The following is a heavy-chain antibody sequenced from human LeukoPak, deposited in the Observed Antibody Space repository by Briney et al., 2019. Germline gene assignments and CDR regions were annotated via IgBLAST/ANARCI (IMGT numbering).Heavy chain of an antibody. D-gene: IGHD6-19*01. Sequence: SETLSLTCTVSRGSINTYFWSWVRQPPGKGLEWIGYIYYSGSTNYNPSLTSRVTISVDTSKNQSTLKLSSVTAADTAVYYCARVVTGGWYGDFQHWGQGTLVTVAS. CDR2: IYYSGST. CDR3: ARVVTGGWYGDFQH. J-gene: IGHJ1*01. V-gene: IGHV4-59*01. CDR1: RGSINTYF.